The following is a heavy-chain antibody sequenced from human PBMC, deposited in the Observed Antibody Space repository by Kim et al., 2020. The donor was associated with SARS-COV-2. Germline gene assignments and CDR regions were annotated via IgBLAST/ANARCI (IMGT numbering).Heavy chain of an antibody. CDR1: GGSISSYY. V-gene: IGHV4-59*01. J-gene: IGHJ4*02. CDR3: ARVGPHSSSWTHPYYFDY. CDR2: IYYSWST. D-gene: IGHD6-13*01. Sequence: SETLSLTCTVSGGSISSYYWSWIRQPPGKGLEWIGYIYYSWSTNYNPSLKSRVTISVDTSKNQFSLKLSSVTAADTAVYYCARVGPHSSSWTHPYYFDYWGQGTLVTVSS.